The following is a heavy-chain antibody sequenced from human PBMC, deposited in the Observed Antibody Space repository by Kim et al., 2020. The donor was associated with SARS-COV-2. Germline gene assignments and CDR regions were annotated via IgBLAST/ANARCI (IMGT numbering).Heavy chain of an antibody. V-gene: IGHV4-34*01. Sequence: SETLSLTCAVYGGSFSGYYWSWIRQPPGKGLEWIGEINHSGSTNYNPSLKSRVTISVDTSKNQFSLKLSSVTAADTAVYYCATFSSTTGTTLPFMDVWGQGTTVTVSS. CDR2: INHSGST. D-gene: IGHD1-1*01. J-gene: IGHJ6*02. CDR1: GGSFSGYY. CDR3: ATFSSTTGTTLPFMDV.